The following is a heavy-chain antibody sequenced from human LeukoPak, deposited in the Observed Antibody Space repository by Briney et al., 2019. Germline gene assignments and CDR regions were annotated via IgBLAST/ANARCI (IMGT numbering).Heavy chain of an antibody. Sequence: SETLSLTCTVSGVSISSYYWSWLRQPPGKGLEWIGCIYYSGSTNYNPSLKSRVTISVDTSKNQFSLKLSSVTAADTAVYYCARETSQKGAHYMDVWGKGTTVTISS. V-gene: IGHV4-59*12. CDR1: GVSISSYY. CDR3: ARETSQKGAHYMDV. D-gene: IGHD3-16*01. CDR2: IYYSGST. J-gene: IGHJ6*03.